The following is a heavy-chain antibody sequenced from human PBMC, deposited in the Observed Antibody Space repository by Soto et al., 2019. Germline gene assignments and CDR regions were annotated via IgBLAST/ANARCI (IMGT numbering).Heavy chain of an antibody. CDR3: ARHSNRNYGLYYFDF. V-gene: IGHV4-59*08. CDR2: IYYSGST. Sequence: SETLSLTCTVSGGSIRSYYWGWIRQPPGKALEWIGYIYYSGSTKYNPSLKSRVTMSVDTSNNQFSLSVSSVTAADTAVYYCARHSNRNYGLYYFDFWGLGAPVTVSS. J-gene: IGHJ4*02. D-gene: IGHD4-4*01. CDR1: GGSIRSYY.